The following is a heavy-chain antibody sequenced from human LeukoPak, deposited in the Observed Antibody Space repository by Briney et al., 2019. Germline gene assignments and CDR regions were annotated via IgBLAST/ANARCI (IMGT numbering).Heavy chain of an antibody. CDR1: GGSFSGYY. J-gene: IGHJ4*02. CDR2: INHSGST. CDR3: MTSLAPENTADY. Sequence: SETLSLTCAVYGGSFSGYYWSWIRQPPGKGLEWIGEINHSGSTNYNPSLKSRVTISVDTSKNQFSMKLNSVTAADTAVYYCMTSLAPENTADYWGQGTLVTVSS. V-gene: IGHV4-34*01. D-gene: IGHD1-14*01.